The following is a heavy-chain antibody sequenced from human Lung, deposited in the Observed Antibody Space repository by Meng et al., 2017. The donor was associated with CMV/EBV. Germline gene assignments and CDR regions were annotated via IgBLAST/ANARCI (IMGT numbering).Heavy chain of an antibody. V-gene: IGHV4-59*01. Sequence: GQRQESGPGLVKPSGTLSLTCTVSGGSISSYYWSWIRQPPGKGLEWIGYIYYSGSTNYNPSLKSRVTISVDTSKNQFSLKLSSVTAADTAVYYCAREEGIGGFDPWGQGTLVTVSS. CDR2: IYYSGST. J-gene: IGHJ5*02. CDR1: GGSISSYY. D-gene: IGHD3-10*01. CDR3: AREEGIGGFDP.